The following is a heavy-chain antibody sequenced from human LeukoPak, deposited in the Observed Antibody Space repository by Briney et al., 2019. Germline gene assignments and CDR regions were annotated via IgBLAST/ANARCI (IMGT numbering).Heavy chain of an antibody. CDR3: TTGLRITIFGVVTDLDY. D-gene: IGHD3-3*01. Sequence: GGSLRLSCVASGFTFSSYWMHWVRQAPGKGLEWVGRIKSKTDGGTTDYAAPVKGRFTISRDDSKNTLYLQMNSLKTEDTAVYYCTTGLRITIFGVVTDLDYWGQGTLVTVSS. CDR2: IKSKTDGGTT. J-gene: IGHJ4*02. V-gene: IGHV3-15*01. CDR1: GFTFSSYW.